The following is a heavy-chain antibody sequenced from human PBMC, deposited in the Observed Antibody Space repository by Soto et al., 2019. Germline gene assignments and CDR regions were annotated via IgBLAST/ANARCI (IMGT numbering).Heavy chain of an antibody. CDR1: GGSFSGYY. D-gene: IGHD2-21*02. J-gene: IGHJ4*02. CDR2: IYYSGST. V-gene: IGHV4-59*08. CDR3: AHMYCGGDCNFPHFDY. Sequence: PSETLSLTCAVYGGSFSGYYWGWIRQPPGKGLEWIGYIYYSGSTSYNPSLKSRVTISVDTSKNQFSLKLSSVTAADTAVYYCAHMYCGGDCNFPHFDYWGQGTLVTVSS.